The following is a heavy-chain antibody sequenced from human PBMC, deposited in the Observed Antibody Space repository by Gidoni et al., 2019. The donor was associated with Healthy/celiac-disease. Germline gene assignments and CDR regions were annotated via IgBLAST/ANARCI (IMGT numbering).Heavy chain of an antibody. Sequence: EVQLVQSGAEVKKPGESLRISCKGSGYSFTSYWISWVRQMPGKGLEWMGRIDPSDSYTNYSPSFQGHVTISADKSISTAYLQWSSLKASDTAMYYCARQRVVVPAAIRGDWFDPWGQGTLVTVSS. J-gene: IGHJ5*02. CDR1: GYSFTSYW. D-gene: IGHD2-2*02. CDR3: ARQRVVVPAAIRGDWFDP. CDR2: IDPSDSYT. V-gene: IGHV5-10-1*03.